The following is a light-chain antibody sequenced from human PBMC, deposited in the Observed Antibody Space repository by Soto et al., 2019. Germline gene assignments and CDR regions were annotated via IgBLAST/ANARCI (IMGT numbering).Light chain of an antibody. CDR1: QSISNY. CDR2: AAS. CDR3: QRYNSAQWT. J-gene: IGKJ1*01. V-gene: IGKV1-27*01. Sequence: DIQMTQSPSSLSASVGDRVTITCRASQSISNYLPGYQQKPGKVPKLLIYAASTLQSGVPSRFSGSGSGPDFTLTISSLQPEDVANYYCQRYNSAQWTFGQGTKVEIK.